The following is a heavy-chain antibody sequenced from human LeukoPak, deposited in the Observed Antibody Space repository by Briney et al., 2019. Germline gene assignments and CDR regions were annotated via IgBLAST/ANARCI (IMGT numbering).Heavy chain of an antibody. CDR3: AREKAALRYFDWLPRRPEYFDY. D-gene: IGHD3-9*01. V-gene: IGHV3-66*01. J-gene: IGHJ4*02. Sequence: GGSLRLSCAASGFTVSSNYMSWVRQAPGKGLEWVSVIYSGGSTYYVDSVKGRFTISRDNSKNTLYLQMNSLRAEDTAVYYCAREKAALRYFDWLPRRPEYFDYWGQGTLVTVSS. CDR1: GFTVSSNY. CDR2: IYSGGST.